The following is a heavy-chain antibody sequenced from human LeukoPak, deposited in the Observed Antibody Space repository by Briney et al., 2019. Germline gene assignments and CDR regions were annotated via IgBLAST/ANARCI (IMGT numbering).Heavy chain of an antibody. CDR1: GYTFTGYY. CDR2: INPNSGGT. V-gene: IGHV1-2*02. Sequence: ASVKVSCKASGYTFTGYYMHWVRQAPGQGLEWMGWINPNSGGTDYAQKFQGRVTMTRDTSISTAYMELSRLRSDDTAVYYCARGTGEGYTYGRYYFDYWGQGTLVTVSS. J-gene: IGHJ4*02. D-gene: IGHD5-18*01. CDR3: ARGTGEGYTYGRYYFDY.